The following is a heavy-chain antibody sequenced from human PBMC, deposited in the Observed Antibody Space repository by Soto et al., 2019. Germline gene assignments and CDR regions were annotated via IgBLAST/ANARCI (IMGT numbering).Heavy chain of an antibody. CDR2: IYYSGST. J-gene: IGHJ6*02. Sequence: SETLSLTCTVSGGSISSGGYYWSWIRQHPGKGLEWIGYIYYSGSTYYNPSLKSRVTISVDTSKNQFSLKLSSVTAADTAVYYCARDLGTNYGSGSQHYYYYGMDVWGQGTTVTVSS. V-gene: IGHV4-31*03. CDR1: GGSISSGGYY. D-gene: IGHD3-10*01. CDR3: ARDLGTNYGSGSQHYYYYGMDV.